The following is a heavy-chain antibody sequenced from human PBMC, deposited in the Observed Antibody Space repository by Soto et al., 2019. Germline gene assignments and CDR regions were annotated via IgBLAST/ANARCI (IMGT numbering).Heavy chain of an antibody. CDR3: ACSPCTETKAYFDY. CDR2: IYWDDDK. CDR1: GFLLGTSGVG. Sequence: QITLKESGPTRVKPTQTLTLTCTFSGFLLGTSGVGVGWIRQAPGKALEWLALIYWDDDKRYSPSLQSRLTITKDTSKNQVVLTMSNMDPVDTATYYCACSPCTETKAYFDYWGQGTLVTVSS. V-gene: IGHV2-5*02. D-gene: IGHD1-1*01. J-gene: IGHJ4*02.